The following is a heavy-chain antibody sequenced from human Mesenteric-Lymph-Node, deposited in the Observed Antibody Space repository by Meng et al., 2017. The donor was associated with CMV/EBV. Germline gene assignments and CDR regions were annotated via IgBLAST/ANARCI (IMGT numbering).Heavy chain of an antibody. Sequence: SGYTFTSYGISWVRQPPGQGLEWMGWISTYNGNINYAQKLQGRVTMTTDTSTSTAYMELRSLRSDDTAVYYCARDYKSYSGYDFDYWGQGTLVTVSS. V-gene: IGHV1-18*01. D-gene: IGHD5-12*01. CDR2: ISTYNGNI. J-gene: IGHJ4*02. CDR1: GYTFTSYG. CDR3: ARDYKSYSGYDFDY.